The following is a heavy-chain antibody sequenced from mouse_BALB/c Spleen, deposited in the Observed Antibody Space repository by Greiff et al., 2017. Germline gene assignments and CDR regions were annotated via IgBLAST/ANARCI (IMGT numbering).Heavy chain of an antibody. CDR2: ISSGGST. CDR1: GFTFSSDA. Sequence: VQLKESGGGLVKPGGSLKLSCAASGFTFSSDAMSWVRQTPEKRLEWVASISSGGSTYYPDSVKGRFTISRDNAGNILYRQMSSLRSEDTAMYYCARRGDYGSSYDGCFDVGGAGTRGTGTS. V-gene: IGHV5-6-5*01. J-gene: IGHJ1*01. D-gene: IGHD1-1*01. CDR3: ARRGDYGSSYDGCFDV.